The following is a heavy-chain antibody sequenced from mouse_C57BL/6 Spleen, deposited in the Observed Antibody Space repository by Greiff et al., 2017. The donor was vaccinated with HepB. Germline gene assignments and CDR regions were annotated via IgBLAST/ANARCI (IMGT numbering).Heavy chain of an antibody. CDR3: TRSLFYYGSSYDAMDY. Sequence: VKLQESGAELVRPGASVTLSCKASGYTFTDYEMHWVKQTPVHGLEWIGAIDPETGGTAYNQKFKGKAILTADKSSSTAYMELRSLTSEDSAVYYCTRSLFYYGSSYDAMDYWGQGTSVTVSS. D-gene: IGHD1-1*01. CDR1: GYTFTDYE. V-gene: IGHV1-15*01. CDR2: IDPETGGT. J-gene: IGHJ4*01.